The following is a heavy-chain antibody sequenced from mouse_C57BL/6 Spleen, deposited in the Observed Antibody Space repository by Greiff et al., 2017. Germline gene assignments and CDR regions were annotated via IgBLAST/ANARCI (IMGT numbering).Heavy chain of an antibody. CDR1: GYTFTDHT. Sequence: VHLVESDAELVKPGASVKISCKVSGYTFTDHTIHWMKQRPEQGLEWIGYIYPRDGSTKYNEKFKGKATLTADKSSSTAYMQLNSLTSEDSAVYFCARGDWDYWYFDVWGTGTTVTVSS. D-gene: IGHD4-1*01. CDR2: IYPRDGST. V-gene: IGHV1-78*01. CDR3: ARGDWDYWYFDV. J-gene: IGHJ1*03.